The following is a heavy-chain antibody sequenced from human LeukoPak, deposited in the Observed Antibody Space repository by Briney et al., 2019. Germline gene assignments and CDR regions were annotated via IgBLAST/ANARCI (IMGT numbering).Heavy chain of an antibody. J-gene: IGHJ3*02. D-gene: IGHD1-26*01. CDR1: GFPFSSYW. CDR3: ARGRLVGATQAFDI. Sequence: GGSLRLSCAASGFPFSSYWMHWVRQAPGKGLVWVSRINSDGSSTSYADSVKGRFTISRDNAKNTLYLQMNSLRAEDTAVYYCARGRLVGATQAFDIWGQGTMVTVSS. CDR2: INSDGSST. V-gene: IGHV3-74*01.